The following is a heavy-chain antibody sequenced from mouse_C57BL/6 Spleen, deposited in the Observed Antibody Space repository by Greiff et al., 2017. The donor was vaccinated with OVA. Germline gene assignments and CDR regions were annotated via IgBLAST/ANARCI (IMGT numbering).Heavy chain of an antibody. V-gene: IGHV1-81*01. J-gene: IGHJ3*01. CDR3: ARDAGSSRTWFAY. D-gene: IGHD1-1*01. Sequence: VQLQQSGAELVRPGASVKLSCKASGYTFTSYGISWVKQRTGQGLEWIGEIYPRSGNTYYNEKFKGKATLTADKSSSTAYMELRSLTSEDSAVYFCARDAGSSRTWFAYWGQGTLVTVSA. CDR2: IYPRSGNT. CDR1: GYTFTSYG.